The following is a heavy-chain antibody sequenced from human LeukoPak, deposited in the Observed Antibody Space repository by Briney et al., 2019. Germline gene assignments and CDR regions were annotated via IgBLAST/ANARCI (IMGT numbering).Heavy chain of an antibody. V-gene: IGHV3-7*01. CDR3: ARDYAEYYDFWSGYYKSFFDY. D-gene: IGHD3-3*01. Sequence: PGGSLRLSCAASGFTFSSYWMSWVRQAPGKGLEWVANIKQDGSEKYYVDSVKSRFTISRDNAKNSLYLQMNSLRAEDTAVYYCARDYAEYYDFWSGYYKSFFDYWGQGTLVTVSS. J-gene: IGHJ4*02. CDR2: IKQDGSEK. CDR1: GFTFSSYW.